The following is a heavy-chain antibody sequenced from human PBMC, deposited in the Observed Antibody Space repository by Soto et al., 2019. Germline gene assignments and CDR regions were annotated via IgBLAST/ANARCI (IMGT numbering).Heavy chain of an antibody. V-gene: IGHV1-2*04. D-gene: IGHD1-26*01. CDR1: GYTFTDYY. CDR2: INPNSGGT. CDR3: ARCSGSFHNWFDP. Sequence: ASVKVSCKASGYTFTDYYMHWVRQAPGQGLEWMGGINPNSGGTNYAQKFQGWVTMTRDTSISTAYMELSRLRSDDTAVYYCARCSGSFHNWFDPWGQGTLVTGSS. J-gene: IGHJ5*02.